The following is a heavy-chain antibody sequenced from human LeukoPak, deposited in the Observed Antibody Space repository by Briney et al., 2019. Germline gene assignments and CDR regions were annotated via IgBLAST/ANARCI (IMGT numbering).Heavy chain of an antibody. CDR2: IKSKTDGGTT. CDR3: TTVTLYDSSGYYYVDYFDY. J-gene: IGHJ4*02. D-gene: IGHD3-22*01. CDR1: GFTFSNAW. Sequence: GGSLRLSCAASGFTFSNAWMSWVRQAPGKGLEWVGRIKSKTDGGTTDYAAPVKGRFTISRDDPKNTLYLQMNSLKTEDTAVYYCTTVTLYDSSGYYYVDYFDYWGQGTLATVSS. V-gene: IGHV3-15*01.